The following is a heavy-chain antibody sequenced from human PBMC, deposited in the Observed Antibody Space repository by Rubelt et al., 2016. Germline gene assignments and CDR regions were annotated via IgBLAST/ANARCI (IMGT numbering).Heavy chain of an antibody. D-gene: IGHD5-24*01. J-gene: IGHJ4*02. CDR1: GFTFSSYA. CDR3: ARDHFADGYNLGPEY. Sequence: EVQLVESGGGLVQPGGSLRLSCGASGFTFSSYAMSWVRQAPGRGLEWVSGISGSGSDTFYADSVRGRFTISGDQSKNTLYRQMSSLRNDDTALYYCARDHFADGYNLGPEYWGQGTLVTVSS. V-gene: IGHV3-23*04. CDR2: ISGSGSDT.